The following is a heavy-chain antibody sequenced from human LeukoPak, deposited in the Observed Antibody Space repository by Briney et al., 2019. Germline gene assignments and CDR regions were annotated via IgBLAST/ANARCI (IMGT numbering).Heavy chain of an antibody. Sequence: ASETLSLTCAVYGGSFSGYYWSWIRQPPGKGLEWIGEINHSGSTNYNPSLKSRVTISVDTSKNQFSLKLSSVTAADTAVYYCAGTKYCSGGSCYSGSLDYWGQGTLVTVSS. V-gene: IGHV4-34*01. D-gene: IGHD2-15*01. CDR1: GGSFSGYY. CDR2: INHSGST. CDR3: AGTKYCSGGSCYSGSLDY. J-gene: IGHJ4*02.